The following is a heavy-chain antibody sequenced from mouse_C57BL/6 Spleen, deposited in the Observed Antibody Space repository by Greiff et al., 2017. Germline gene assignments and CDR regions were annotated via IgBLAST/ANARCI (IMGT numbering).Heavy chain of an antibody. Sequence: EVQLQQSGPELVKPGASVKISCKASGYTFTDYYMNWVKQSHGKSLEWIGDINPNNGGTSYNQKFKGKATLTVDKSSSTAYMELRSLTSEDSAVYYCGLMVTTGAYWGQGTLVTVSA. CDR3: GLMVTTGAY. J-gene: IGHJ3*01. V-gene: IGHV1-26*01. D-gene: IGHD2-2*01. CDR2: INPNNGGT. CDR1: GYTFTDYY.